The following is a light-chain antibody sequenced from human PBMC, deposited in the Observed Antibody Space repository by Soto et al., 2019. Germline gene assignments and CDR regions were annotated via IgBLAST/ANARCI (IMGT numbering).Light chain of an antibody. J-gene: IGKJ1*01. CDR2: GAS. CDR1: QSVSSN. Sequence: EIVLTQSPATLSVSPGERATLSCRASQSVSSNLAWYQQKPGQAPRLLIYGASTRATGIPARFSGSGSGTDFTLTISRLEPEDFAVYYCQQYGSSPQVFGQGTKV. CDR3: QQYGSSPQV. V-gene: IGKV3-20*01.